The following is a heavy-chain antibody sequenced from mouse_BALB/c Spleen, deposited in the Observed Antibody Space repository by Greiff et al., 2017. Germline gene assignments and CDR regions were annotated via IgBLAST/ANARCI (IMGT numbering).Heavy chain of an antibody. D-gene: IGHD2-3*01. J-gene: IGHJ4*01. CDR3: ARSLYEENAMDY. CDR1: GYTFTSYW. CDR2: IDPSDSET. Sequence: VQLQQPGAELVKPGAPVKLSCKASGYTFTSYWMNWVKQRPGRGLEWIGRIDPSDSETHYNQKFKDKATLTVDKSSSTAYIQLSSLTSEDSAVYYCARSLYEENAMDYWGQGTSVTVSS. V-gene: IGHV1-69*02.